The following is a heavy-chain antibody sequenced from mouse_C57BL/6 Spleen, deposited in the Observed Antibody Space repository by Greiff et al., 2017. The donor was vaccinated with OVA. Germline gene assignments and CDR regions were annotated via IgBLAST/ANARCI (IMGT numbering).Heavy chain of an antibody. CDR2: ISYDGSN. Sequence: EVQLQGSGPGLVKPSQSLSLTCSVTGYSITSGYYWNWIRQFPGNKLEWMGYISYDGSNNYNPSLKNRISITRDTSKNQFFLKLNSVTTEDTATYYCARGEGYDYDRYFDVWGTGTTVTVSS. CDR3: ARGEGYDYDRYFDV. J-gene: IGHJ1*03. D-gene: IGHD2-4*01. CDR1: GYSITSGYY. V-gene: IGHV3-6*01.